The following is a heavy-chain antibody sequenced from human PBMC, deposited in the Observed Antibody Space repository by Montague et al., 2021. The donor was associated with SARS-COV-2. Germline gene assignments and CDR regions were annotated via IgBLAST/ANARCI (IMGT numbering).Heavy chain of an antibody. D-gene: IGHD6-13*01. J-gene: IGHJ4*02. CDR2: LFHIDTA. Sequence: SETLSLTCTVSGGSISSPDYYWGWIRQSPGRGLEWIGGYLFHIDTADYNASLRSRVTISVDTSKNQFSLKLTSVTAADTAVYYCTRGIDSYKTGYWGQGIQVTVSS. CDR1: GGSISSPDYY. V-gene: IGHV4-61*05. CDR3: TRGIDSYKTGY.